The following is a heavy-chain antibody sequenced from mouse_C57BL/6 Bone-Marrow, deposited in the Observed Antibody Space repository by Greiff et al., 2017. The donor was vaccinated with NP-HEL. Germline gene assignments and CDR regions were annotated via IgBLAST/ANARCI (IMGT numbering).Heavy chain of an antibody. J-gene: IGHJ4*01. V-gene: IGHV5-4*01. CDR3: ARDRGGNFYAMDY. D-gene: IGHD2-1*01. CDR1: GFTFSSYA. CDR2: ISDGGSYT. Sequence: EVQRVESGGGLVKPGGSLKLSCAASGFTFSSYAMSWVRQTPEKRLEWVATISDGGSYTYYPDNVKGRFTISRDNAKNNLYLQMSHLKSEDTAMYYCARDRGGNFYAMDYWGQGTSVTVSS.